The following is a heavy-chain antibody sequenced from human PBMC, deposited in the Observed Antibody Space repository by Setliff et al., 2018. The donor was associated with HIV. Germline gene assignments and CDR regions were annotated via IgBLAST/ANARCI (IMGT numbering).Heavy chain of an antibody. D-gene: IGHD3-22*01. CDR3: AKCDSSGYINYFDL. CDR1: GSTFSDPA. J-gene: IGHJ2*01. Sequence: GGSLRLSCAASGSTFSDPAMSWVRQAPGKGLEWVSAISSSGDKTYYADSVKGRFAISRDNAKNMLYLQMSSLRAEDTALYYCAKCDSSGYINYFDLWGRGTLVTVSS. CDR2: ISSSGDKT. V-gene: IGHV3-23*01.